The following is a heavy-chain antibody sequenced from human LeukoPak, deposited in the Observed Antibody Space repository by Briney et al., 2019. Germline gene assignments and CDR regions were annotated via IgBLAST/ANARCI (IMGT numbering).Heavy chain of an antibody. D-gene: IGHD4-17*01. CDR3: ARVLSSDDYGDSYDAFDI. Sequence: GGSLRLSCAASGFTFSNAWMSWVRQAPGKGLEWVGRIKSKTDGGTTDYAAPVKGRFTISRDDSKNTLYLQMNSLKTEDTAVYYCARVLSSDDYGDSYDAFDIWGQGTMVTVSS. V-gene: IGHV3-15*01. J-gene: IGHJ3*02. CDR2: IKSKTDGGTT. CDR1: GFTFSNAW.